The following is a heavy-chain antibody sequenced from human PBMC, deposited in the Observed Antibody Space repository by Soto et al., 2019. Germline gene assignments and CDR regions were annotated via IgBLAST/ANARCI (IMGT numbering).Heavy chain of an antibody. CDR2: INPNSGGT. V-gene: IGHV1-2*04. J-gene: IGHJ3*02. Sequence: ASVKVSCKASGYTFTGYYMHWVRQAPGQGLEWMGWINPNSGGTNYAQKFQGWVTMTRDTSISTAYMELSRLRSDDTAVYYCARGPVGGATTHDAFDIWGQGTMVTVSS. CDR3: ARGPVGGATTHDAFDI. CDR1: GYTFTGYY. D-gene: IGHD1-26*01.